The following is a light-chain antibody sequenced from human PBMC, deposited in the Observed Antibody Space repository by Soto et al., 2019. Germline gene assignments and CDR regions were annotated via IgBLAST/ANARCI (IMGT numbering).Light chain of an antibody. CDR1: QSISSW. J-gene: IGKJ5*01. CDR3: QQSYSFPRT. V-gene: IGKV1-12*01. Sequence: DIQMTHSPSTLSASIGDRVTITFRASQSISSWLAWYQQKPGKAPKLLIYAASSLQSGVPSRFSGSGSGTDFTLTISSLQPEDFATYYCQQSYSFPRTFGQGTRLEIK. CDR2: AAS.